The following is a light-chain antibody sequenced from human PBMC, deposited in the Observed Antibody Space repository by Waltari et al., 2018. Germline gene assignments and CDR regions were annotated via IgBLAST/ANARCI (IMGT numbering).Light chain of an antibody. Sequence: QSALTQPASVSGSPGQSITISCPGTSSSVGGYNYVPWYQQHPGKGPKLIIYDVNNRPSGVSNRFSGSKSGNTASLTISGLQAEDEADYYCNSYTSSSTYVFGTGTKVTVL. CDR3: NSYTSSSTYV. V-gene: IGLV2-14*03. CDR1: SSSVGGYNY. CDR2: DVN. J-gene: IGLJ1*01.